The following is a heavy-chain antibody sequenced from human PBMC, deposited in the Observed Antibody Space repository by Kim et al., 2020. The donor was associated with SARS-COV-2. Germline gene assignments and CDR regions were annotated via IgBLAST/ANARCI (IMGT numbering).Heavy chain of an antibody. Sequence: GGSLRLSCEASGFTFSSFTMTWVRQAPGKGLEWVSSISSRSAYIYYTDSVRGRFTISRDNAKNSLYLQMNSLRAEDTAVYYCARDRGIRDMNYFYSLYV. J-gene: IGHJ6*01. V-gene: IGHV3-21*01. CDR3: ARDRGIRDMNYFYSLYV. D-gene: IGHD1-26*01. CDR2: ISSRSAYI. CDR1: GFTFSSFT.